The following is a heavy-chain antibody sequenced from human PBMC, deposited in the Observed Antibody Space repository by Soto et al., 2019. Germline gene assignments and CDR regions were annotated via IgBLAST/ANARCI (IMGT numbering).Heavy chain of an antibody. V-gene: IGHV5-51*01. J-gene: IGHJ4*02. CDR3: ARKYYYGAGTLDY. Sequence: LKISCKGSGYTFTNYWIGWVRQMPGKGLEWMGIIYPGDSETRYSPSFQGQVTMSADKSISTAYLQWSSLKASDSAMYYCARKYYYGAGTLDYWGQGTLVTVSS. CDR1: GYTFTNYW. CDR2: IYPGDSET. D-gene: IGHD3-10*01.